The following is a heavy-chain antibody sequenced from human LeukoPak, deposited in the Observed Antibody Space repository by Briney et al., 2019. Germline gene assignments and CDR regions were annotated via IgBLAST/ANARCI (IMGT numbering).Heavy chain of an antibody. D-gene: IGHD6-19*01. Sequence: EASVKVSCKASGYTFTSYYMHWVRQAPGQGLEWMGIINPSGGSTSYAQKFQGRVTMTRDTSTSTVYMELSSLRSEDTAVYYCARDPNGPYSSGWQYYYYMDVWGKGTTVTISS. V-gene: IGHV1-46*01. J-gene: IGHJ6*03. CDR3: ARDPNGPYSSGWQYYYYMDV. CDR2: INPSGGST. CDR1: GYTFTSYY.